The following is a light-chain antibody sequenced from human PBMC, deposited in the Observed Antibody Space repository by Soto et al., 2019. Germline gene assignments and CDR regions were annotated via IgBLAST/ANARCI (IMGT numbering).Light chain of an antibody. V-gene: IGKV3-20*01. CDR3: QQYGRSPKT. CDR1: QSGSSSY. Sequence: EIVLTQSPGTLSLSPGERATLSCRASQSGSSSYLAWYQQKPGQAPRLLIYGASSRATGIPDRFSGSGSGTDFTLTISRLEPEDFAVYYWQQYGRSPKTFGQGTKLEIK. J-gene: IGKJ2*01. CDR2: GAS.